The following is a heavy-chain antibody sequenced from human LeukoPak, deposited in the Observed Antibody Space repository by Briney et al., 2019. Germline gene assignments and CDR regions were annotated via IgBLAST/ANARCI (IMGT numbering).Heavy chain of an antibody. CDR3: ARGTRLGELSTSFDI. Sequence: GGSLRLSCAASGFTFSSYGMHWVRQAPVKGLEWVAFIRFDGSNRYYADSVKGRFTISRDNAKNSLYLQMNSLRAEDTAVYYCARGTRLGELSTSFDIWGQGTMVTVSS. CDR1: GFTFSSYG. J-gene: IGHJ3*02. V-gene: IGHV3-30*02. D-gene: IGHD3-16*02. CDR2: IRFDGSNR.